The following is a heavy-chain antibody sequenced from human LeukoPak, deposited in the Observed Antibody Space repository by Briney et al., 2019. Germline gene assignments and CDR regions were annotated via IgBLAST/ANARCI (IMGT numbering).Heavy chain of an antibody. D-gene: IGHD2-21*01. J-gene: IGHJ5*02. CDR2: IYRGRT. V-gene: IGHV4-30-2*01. Sequence: SSQTLSLTCAVPGDSISYESYYWNWIRQAPGKGPEWIGNIYRGRTRLNPSLTSRVAISVDMSKSQVSLSLTSVTAADTAIYYCAGEGEYGDSYSWGQGALVIVSA. CDR1: GDSISYESYY. CDR3: AGEGEYGDSYS.